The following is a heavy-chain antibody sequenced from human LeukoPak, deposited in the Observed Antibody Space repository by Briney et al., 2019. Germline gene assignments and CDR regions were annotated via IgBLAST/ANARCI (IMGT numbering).Heavy chain of an antibody. J-gene: IGHJ4*02. V-gene: IGHV3-23*01. CDR2: LNGNGGST. CDR3: AKALSTGGFFDY. Sequence: PGGSLRLSCAASGFTFSSYSMNWVRQAPGKGLEWVSALNGNGGSTYYADSVKGRFTISRDNSKNTLDLQMNSLRAEDTAVYYCAKALSTGGFFDYWGQGTLVTVSS. D-gene: IGHD4-17*01. CDR1: GFTFSSYS.